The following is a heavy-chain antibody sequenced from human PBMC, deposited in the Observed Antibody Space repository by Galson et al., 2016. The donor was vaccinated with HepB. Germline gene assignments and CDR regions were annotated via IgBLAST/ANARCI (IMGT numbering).Heavy chain of an antibody. V-gene: IGHV1-18*01. CDR3: ARDRYFGAGPRFDY. D-gene: IGHD3-3*01. Sequence: SVKVSCKASGYILSTSGISWVRQAPGQGLEWLGWISGRNGDTKYAQKFQGRVTMTADTSTATAYMDLRSLQSDDAAVYYCARDRYFGAGPRFDYWGQGTLLSAAS. J-gene: IGHJ4*02. CDR2: ISGRNGDT. CDR1: GYILSTSG.